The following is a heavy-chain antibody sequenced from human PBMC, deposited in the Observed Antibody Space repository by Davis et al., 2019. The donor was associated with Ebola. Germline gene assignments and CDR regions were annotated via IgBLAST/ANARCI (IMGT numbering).Heavy chain of an antibody. D-gene: IGHD1-26*01. J-gene: IGHJ3*02. Sequence: GESLKISCEASGFSFSDHFVDWVRQAPGKGLEWVGRTKNKAYSYRTEYAASVRGRFTISRDDSQNSVYLQMNSLKTEDTAVYYCARRGGMVGATDAFDIWGRGTMVTVSS. CDR1: GFSFSDHF. V-gene: IGHV3-72*01. CDR3: ARRGGMVGATDAFDI. CDR2: TKNKAYSYRT.